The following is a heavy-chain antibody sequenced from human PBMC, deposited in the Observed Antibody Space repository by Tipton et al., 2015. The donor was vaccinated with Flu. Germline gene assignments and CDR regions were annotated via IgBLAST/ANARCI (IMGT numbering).Heavy chain of an antibody. D-gene: IGHD2-21*01. J-gene: IGHJ4*02. CDR1: GGSISSYH. Sequence: TLSLTCTVSGGSISSYHWTWIRQAPGKGLEWIGHFYYSGTTIYHPSLKSRVTMSLDKSKTQFSLKLISVTAADTAVYYCARDVAQNPRSLQYWGQGALVTVSS. CDR3: ARDVAQNPRSLQY. CDR2: FYYSGTT. V-gene: IGHV4-59*01.